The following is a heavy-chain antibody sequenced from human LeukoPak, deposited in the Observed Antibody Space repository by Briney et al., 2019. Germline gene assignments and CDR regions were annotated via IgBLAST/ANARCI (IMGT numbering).Heavy chain of an antibody. Sequence: PGGSLRLSCAASGFTFSSYDMHWVRQATGKGLEWVSAIGTAGDTYYPGSVKGRSTISRENAKNSLYLQMNSLRAGDTAVYYCARGGSSWSEELQSLFDYWGQGTLVTVSS. CDR2: IGTAGDT. D-gene: IGHD6-13*01. CDR1: GFTFSSYD. V-gene: IGHV3-13*01. CDR3: ARGGSSWSEELQSLFDY. J-gene: IGHJ4*02.